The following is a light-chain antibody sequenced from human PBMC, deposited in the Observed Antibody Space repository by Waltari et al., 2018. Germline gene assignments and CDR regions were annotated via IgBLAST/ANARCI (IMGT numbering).Light chain of an antibody. J-gene: IGKJ1*01. CDR2: DVS. CDR1: ETVTSH. Sequence: EIVMTQSPAVLSVSPGQRATLSCRASETVTSHLAWYQQKPGQAPRLLTYDVSTRAAGIPARFSGSGSETEFTLTVTSLQSEDCAVYYCQQYYEWQTFGPGTKVEIK. V-gene: IGKV3D-15*01. CDR3: QQYYEWQT.